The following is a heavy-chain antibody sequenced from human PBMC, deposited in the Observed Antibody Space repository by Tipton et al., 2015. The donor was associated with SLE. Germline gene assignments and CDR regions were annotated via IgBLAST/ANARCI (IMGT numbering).Heavy chain of an antibody. CDR2: INAGNGNT. V-gene: IGHV1-3*01. J-gene: IGHJ5*02. D-gene: IGHD6-19*01. CDR3: ARDSSGWHNWFDP. CDR1: GYTFTSYA. Sequence: QSGAEVKKPGASVKVSCKASGYTFTSYAMHWVRQAPGQRLEWMGWINAGNGNTKYSQKFQGRVTITRDTSASTAYMELSSLRSEDTAVYYCARDSSGWHNWFDPWGQGTLVTVSS.